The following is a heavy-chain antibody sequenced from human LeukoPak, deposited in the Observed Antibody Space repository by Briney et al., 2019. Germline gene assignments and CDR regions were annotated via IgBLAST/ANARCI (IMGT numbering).Heavy chain of an antibody. CDR1: GGSFSGYY. V-gene: IGHV4-34*01. D-gene: IGHD2-15*01. J-gene: IGHJ4*02. CDR3: ARSTVVTLFDY. CDR2: INHSGST. Sequence: PSETLSLTCAVYGGSFSGYYWSWIRQPPGKGLEWIGEINHSGSTNYNPPLKSRVTISVDTSKNQFSLKLSSVTAADTAVYYCARSTVVTLFDYWGQGTLVTVSS.